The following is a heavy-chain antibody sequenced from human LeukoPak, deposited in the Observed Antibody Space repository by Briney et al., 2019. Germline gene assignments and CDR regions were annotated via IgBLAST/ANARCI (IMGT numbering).Heavy chain of an antibody. CDR1: GGSISSSSYY. V-gene: IGHV4-39*01. J-gene: IGHJ4*02. D-gene: IGHD6-19*01. Sequence: PSETLSLTCTVSGGSISSSSYYWGWIRQPPGKGLEWIGSIYYSGSTYYNPSLRSRVTISVDTSKNQFSLKLSSVTAADTAVYYCARGFKPYSSGWYYFDYWGQGTLVTVSS. CDR2: IYYSGST. CDR3: ARGFKPYSSGWYYFDY.